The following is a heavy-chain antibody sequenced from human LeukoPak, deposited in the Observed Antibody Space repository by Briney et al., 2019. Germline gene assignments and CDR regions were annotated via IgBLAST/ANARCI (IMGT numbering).Heavy chain of an antibody. CDR3: LVTTRSRGFDY. D-gene: IGHD1/OR15-1a*01. J-gene: IGHJ4*02. CDR2: IRQDGSVQ. Sequence: GGSLRLSCAASGFAFSSYWMSCVRQAPGEGLEWVANIRQDGSVQNYVDSVKGGFTISRDNPKNSVYLQMSSLRAEDTAVYYCLVTTRSRGFDYWGQGTLVTVSS. V-gene: IGHV3-7*01. CDR1: GFAFSSYW.